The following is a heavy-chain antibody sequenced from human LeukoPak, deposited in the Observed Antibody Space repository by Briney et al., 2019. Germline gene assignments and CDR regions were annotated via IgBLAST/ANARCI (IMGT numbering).Heavy chain of an antibody. CDR3: AKRGYCSSTSCPPAHFDY. CDR1: GYTFTGYY. V-gene: IGHV1-2*02. D-gene: IGHD2-2*01. Sequence: ASVKVSCKASGYTFTGYYMHWVRQAPGQGLEWTGWINPNSGGTNYAQKFQGRVTMTRDTSISTAYMELSRLRSDDTAVYYCAKRGYCSSTSCPPAHFDYWGQGTLVTVSS. CDR2: INPNSGGT. J-gene: IGHJ4*02.